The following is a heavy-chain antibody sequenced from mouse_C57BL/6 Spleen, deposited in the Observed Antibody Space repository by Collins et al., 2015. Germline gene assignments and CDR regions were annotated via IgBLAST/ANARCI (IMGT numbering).Heavy chain of an antibody. Sequence: QVQLQQSGAELVKPGASVKISCKASGYAFSSYWMNWVKQRPGKGLEWIGQIYPGDGDTNYNGKFKGKATLTADKSSSTAYMQLSSLTSEDSAVYFCAREDYYGSSGDFDYWGQGTTLTVSS. D-gene: IGHD1-1*01. CDR3: AREDYYGSSGDFDY. V-gene: IGHV1-80*01. CDR1: GYAFSSYW. CDR2: IYPGDGDT. J-gene: IGHJ2*01.